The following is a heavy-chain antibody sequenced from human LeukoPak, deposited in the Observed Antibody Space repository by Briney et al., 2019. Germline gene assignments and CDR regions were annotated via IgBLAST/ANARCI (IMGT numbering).Heavy chain of an antibody. J-gene: IGHJ4*02. Sequence: PGGSLRLSCAASGFTFSSYWMSWVRQAPGKGLEWVANIKQDGSEKYYVDSVKGRFTISRDNAKNSLYLQMNSLRAEDTAVYYCAREGEPVGLRHFDYWGQETLVTVSS. CDR1: GFTFSSYW. D-gene: IGHD3-16*01. V-gene: IGHV3-7*01. CDR2: IKQDGSEK. CDR3: AREGEPVGLRHFDY.